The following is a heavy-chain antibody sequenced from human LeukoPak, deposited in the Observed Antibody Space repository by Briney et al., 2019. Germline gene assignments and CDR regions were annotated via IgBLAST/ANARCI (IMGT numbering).Heavy chain of an antibody. D-gene: IGHD3-22*01. CDR2: FDPEDGET. V-gene: IGHV1-24*01. Sequence: ASVKVSCKVSGYTLTELSMHWVRQAPGKGLEWMGGFDPEDGETIYAQKFQGRVTMTEDTSTDTAYMELSSLRSEDTAVYYCVTATYYYDSSGYYFGDYWGQGTLVTVSS. J-gene: IGHJ4*02. CDR1: GYTLTELS. CDR3: VTATYYYDSSGYYFGDY.